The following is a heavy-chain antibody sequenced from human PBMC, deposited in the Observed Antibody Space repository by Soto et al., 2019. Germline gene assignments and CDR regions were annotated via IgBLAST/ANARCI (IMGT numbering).Heavy chain of an antibody. CDR3: ERGGYYDSSGSRNYYYYGMNV. CDR2: ISAYDGNT. Sequence: QAQLVQSGAEVKRPGASVKVSCRASGYRFTSYGINWVRQAPGQGLEWLGWISAYDGNTNYAQILKGRVSMTTDTSANTAYMELRSLRADDTAMYYCERGGYYDSSGSRNYYYYGMNVWGQGTTVTVSS. CDR1: GYRFTSYG. J-gene: IGHJ6*02. V-gene: IGHV1-18*01. D-gene: IGHD3-22*01.